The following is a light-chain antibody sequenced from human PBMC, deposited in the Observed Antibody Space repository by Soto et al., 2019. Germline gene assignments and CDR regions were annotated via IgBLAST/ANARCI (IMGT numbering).Light chain of an antibody. CDR2: EDN. V-gene: IGLV2-23*01. J-gene: IGLJ7*01. CDR1: SSDVGIYNL. CDR3: SSYAGTTTPVV. Sequence: QSALTQPASVSGSPGQSITISCTGTSSDVGIYNLVSWYQQHPGKAPKLMVYEDNKRPSGVSHRFSGYKSGNTASLTISGLQAEDEADYYCSSYAGTTTPVVFGGGTQLTVL.